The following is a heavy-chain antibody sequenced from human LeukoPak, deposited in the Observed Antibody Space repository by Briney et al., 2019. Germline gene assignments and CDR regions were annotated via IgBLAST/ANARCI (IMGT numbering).Heavy chain of an antibody. CDR2: IKKDGRDK. V-gene: IGHV3-7*01. CDR3: ARDGDSLDY. D-gene: IGHD2-21*01. J-gene: IGHJ4*02. Sequence: PGGSLRLSCAASGFTFSAYWMSWVRQAPGKGLERVANIKKDGRDKYYVDSVKGRFTISRDNAKNSLYLQMNSLRVEDTAMYYCARDGDSLDYWGQGTLVTVSS. CDR1: GFTFSAYW.